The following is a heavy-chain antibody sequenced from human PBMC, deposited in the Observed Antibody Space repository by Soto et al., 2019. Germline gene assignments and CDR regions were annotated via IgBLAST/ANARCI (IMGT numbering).Heavy chain of an antibody. J-gene: IGHJ4*02. CDR2: IYYSGST. D-gene: IGHD6-19*01. Sequence: SETLSLTCTVSGGSISSYYWSWIRQPPGKGLEWIGYIYYSGSTNYNPSLKSRVTISVDTSKNQFSLKLSSVTAADTAVYYCARGYGSGQNLDYWGQGTLVTVSS. V-gene: IGHV4-59*01. CDR3: ARGYGSGQNLDY. CDR1: GGSISSYY.